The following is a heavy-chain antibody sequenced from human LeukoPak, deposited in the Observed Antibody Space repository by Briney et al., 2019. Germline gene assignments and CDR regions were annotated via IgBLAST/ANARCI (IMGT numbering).Heavy chain of an antibody. CDR3: AKDFTIFGVAYYMDV. J-gene: IGHJ6*03. CDR1: GFTFDDYG. V-gene: IGHV3-20*04. D-gene: IGHD3-3*01. Sequence: GGSLRLSCAASGFTFDDYGMTWVRQAPGKGLEWVSDINWNGGSIGYADSVKGRFTISRDNSKNTLYLQMNSLRAEDTAVYYCAKDFTIFGVAYYMDVWGKGTTVTVSS. CDR2: INWNGGSI.